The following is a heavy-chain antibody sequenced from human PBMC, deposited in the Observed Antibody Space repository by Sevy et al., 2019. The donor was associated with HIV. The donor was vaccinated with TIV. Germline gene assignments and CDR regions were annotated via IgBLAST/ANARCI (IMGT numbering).Heavy chain of an antibody. J-gene: IGHJ6*02. D-gene: IGHD5-12*01. Sequence: GGSLRLSCAASGFTFSSYEMNWVRQAPGKGLEWVANIKQDGSEKYYVDSVKGRFTISRDNSQNSLFLQMNTLGAEDTAVYYCAREGSPYDTYYYYYGMDVWGQGTTVTVSS. V-gene: IGHV3-7*01. CDR1: GFTFSSYE. CDR2: IKQDGSEK. CDR3: AREGSPYDTYYYYYGMDV.